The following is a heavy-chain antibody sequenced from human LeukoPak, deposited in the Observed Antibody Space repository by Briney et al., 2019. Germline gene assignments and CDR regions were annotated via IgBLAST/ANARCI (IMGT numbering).Heavy chain of an antibody. J-gene: IGHJ4*02. CDR2: YGSSSSYI. CDR3: ARDPLGGYYVDY. Sequence: GGSLRLSCTVSGFTFSRYSMNWVRQTPGKGLEWVSYYGSSSSYIYYADSVKGRFIISRDNAKNSLYLQMSSLRAEDTAVYYCARDPLGGYYVDYWGQGTLVTVSS. V-gene: IGHV3-21*06. D-gene: IGHD3-16*01. CDR1: GFTFSRYS.